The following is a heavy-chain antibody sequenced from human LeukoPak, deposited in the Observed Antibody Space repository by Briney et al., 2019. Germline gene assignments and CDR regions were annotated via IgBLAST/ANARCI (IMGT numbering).Heavy chain of an antibody. CDR3: VRSAIPKTIADRRLGNYYMDV. CDR1: GFIFSGYT. D-gene: IGHD6-6*01. Sequence: PGGSLRLSCAASGFIFSGYTINWVRQAPAKGLDRVSSISSSSSYIYYKDPAKGRFTISRDNAKNSQSLQMNSLRAEDTAVYYCVRSAIPKTIADRRLGNYYMDVWGKGTTVTVSS. CDR2: ISSSSSYI. J-gene: IGHJ6*03. V-gene: IGHV3-21*06.